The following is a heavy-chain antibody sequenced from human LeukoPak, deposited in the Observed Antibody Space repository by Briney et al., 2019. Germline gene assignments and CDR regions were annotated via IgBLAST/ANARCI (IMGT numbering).Heavy chain of an antibody. CDR3: ARDSGRSGHDY. Sequence: SETLSLTCTVSGGSISSYYWSWIRQPPGKGLEWIGYIYYSGSTNYNPSLKSRVTMSVDTSKNQFSLKLSSVTAADTAVYYCARDSGRSGHDYWGQGTLVTVSS. J-gene: IGHJ4*02. V-gene: IGHV4-59*12. CDR1: GGSISSYY. CDR2: IYYSGST. D-gene: IGHD2-15*01.